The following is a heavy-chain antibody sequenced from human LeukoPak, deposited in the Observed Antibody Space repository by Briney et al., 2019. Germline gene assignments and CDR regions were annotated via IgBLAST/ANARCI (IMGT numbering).Heavy chain of an antibody. CDR2: IYYSGST. V-gene: IGHV4-31*03. CDR1: GGSISSGGYY. Sequence: SETLSLTCTVSGGSISSGGYYWSWIRQHPGKGLEWIGYIYYSGSTYYNPSLKSRVTISVDTSKNQFSLKLSSVTAADTAVYYCAALLLWFGESPYWGQGTLVTVSS. D-gene: IGHD3-10*01. J-gene: IGHJ4*02. CDR3: AALLLWFGESPY.